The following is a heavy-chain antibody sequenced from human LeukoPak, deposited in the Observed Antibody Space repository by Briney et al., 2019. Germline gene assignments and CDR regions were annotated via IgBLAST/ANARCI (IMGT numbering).Heavy chain of an antibody. CDR2: IGGSASNI. CDR3: AKEWSAFDI. J-gene: IGHJ3*02. Sequence: GGSLGLSCAASGLTATDYYMHWIRQAPGKGLEWVSFIGGSASNIYYADSVKGRFTISRDNAKNSLYLQMNSLRAEDTAVYYCAKEWSAFDIWGQGTMVTVSS. CDR1: GLTATDYY. V-gene: IGHV3-11*04. D-gene: IGHD2-15*01.